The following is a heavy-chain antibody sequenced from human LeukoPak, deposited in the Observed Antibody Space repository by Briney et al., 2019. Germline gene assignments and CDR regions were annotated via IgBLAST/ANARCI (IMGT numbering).Heavy chain of an antibody. CDR1: GFTVSSNY. V-gene: IGHV3-53*01. J-gene: IGHJ4*02. D-gene: IGHD2-15*01. CDR3: AGHCSGGSCYGGLFDY. Sequence: PGGSLRLSCAASGFTVSSNYMSWVRQAPGKGLEWVSVIYSGGSTYYVDSVKGRFTISRDNSKNTLYLQMNSLRAEDTAVYYCAGHCSGGSCYGGLFDYWGQGTLVTVSS. CDR2: IYSGGST.